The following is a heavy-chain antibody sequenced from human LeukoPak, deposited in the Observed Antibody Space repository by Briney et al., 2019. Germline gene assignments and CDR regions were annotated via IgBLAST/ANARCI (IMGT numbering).Heavy chain of an antibody. J-gene: IGHJ4*02. CDR1: GGTFSSYA. Sequence: GASVKVSCKASGGTFSSYAISWVRRAPGQGLEWMGGIIPIFGTTNYAQKFQGRVTITADESTSTGYMELRNLRSEDTAVYYCARPELAGGDYGLDYWGQGTLVTVSS. CDR2: IIPIFGTT. CDR3: ARPELAGGDYGLDY. V-gene: IGHV1-69*13. D-gene: IGHD4-17*01.